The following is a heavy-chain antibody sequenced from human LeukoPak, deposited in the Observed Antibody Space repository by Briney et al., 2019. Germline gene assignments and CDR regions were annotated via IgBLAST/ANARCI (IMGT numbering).Heavy chain of an antibody. V-gene: IGHV4-59*01. J-gene: IGHJ4*02. Sequence: PSETLSPTCTVSGGSISSYYWSWIRQPPGKGLEWIGYIYYSGSTNYNPSLKSRVTISVDTSKNQFSLKLSSVTAADTAVYYCAREAGYYFDYWGQGTLVTVSS. CDR2: IYYSGST. CDR1: GGSISSYY. CDR3: AREAGYYFDY.